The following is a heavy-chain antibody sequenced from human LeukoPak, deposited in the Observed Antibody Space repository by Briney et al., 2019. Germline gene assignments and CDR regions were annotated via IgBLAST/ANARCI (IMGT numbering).Heavy chain of an antibody. CDR3: ARDPQRGEPDYFDY. Sequence: PGRSLRLSCAASGFTFSSYPMHWVRQAPGKGLEWVSVISYDGSTKYYADSVKGRFTISRGSPKNTLYLQMDSLRADDTAMYYCARDPQRGEPDYFDYWGQGTPVTVSS. CDR2: ISYDGSTK. V-gene: IGHV3-30-3*01. CDR1: GFTFSSYP. J-gene: IGHJ4*02. D-gene: IGHD1-14*01.